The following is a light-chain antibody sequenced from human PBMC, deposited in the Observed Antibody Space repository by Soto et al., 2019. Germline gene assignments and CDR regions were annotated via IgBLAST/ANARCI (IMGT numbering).Light chain of an antibody. CDR2: EGS. CDR1: TNVVGSYSL. CDR3: CLYVGSDSFV. V-gene: IGLV2-23*01. Sequence: QSVLTQPASVSGSPGRSITVSCTGTTNVVGSYSLVSWYQQHAGKAPKLLLYEGSKRPSGVSNRFSGSKSGNTASLTISGLQAEDEADYYCCLYVGSDSFVFVTGTKVTVL. J-gene: IGLJ1*01.